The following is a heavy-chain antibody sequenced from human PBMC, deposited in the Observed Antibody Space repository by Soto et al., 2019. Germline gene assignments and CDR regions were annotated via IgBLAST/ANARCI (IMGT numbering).Heavy chain of an antibody. J-gene: IGHJ6*02. D-gene: IGHD6-6*01. CDR1: GFTFSSYS. Sequence: EVQLVESGGGLVQPGGSLRLSCAASGFTFSSYSMNWVRQAPGKGLEWVSYISSSSGTIYYAASVKGRFTISRDNAKNSLYLQMNSLRDEDKAVYYCARPDYSSSAYGMDVWRQRTTVTVSS. CDR2: ISSSSGTI. CDR3: ARPDYSSSAYGMDV. V-gene: IGHV3-48*02.